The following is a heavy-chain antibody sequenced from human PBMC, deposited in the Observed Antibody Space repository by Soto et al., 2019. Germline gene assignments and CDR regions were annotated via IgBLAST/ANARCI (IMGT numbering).Heavy chain of an antibody. Sequence: SETLSLTCSVSGGSINSSSYFWGWVRQPPGKGLEWIGSIYYSGSTYYNPSLRSRVTISVDTSKNRFSLKLSSVTAADTAVFYCARHYSSGSRNWFDPWGQGTLVTVSS. J-gene: IGHJ5*02. V-gene: IGHV4-39*01. D-gene: IGHD6-19*01. CDR2: IYYSGST. CDR1: GGSINSSSYF. CDR3: ARHYSSGSRNWFDP.